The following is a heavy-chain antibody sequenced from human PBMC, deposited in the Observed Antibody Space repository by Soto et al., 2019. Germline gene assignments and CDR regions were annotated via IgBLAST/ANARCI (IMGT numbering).Heavy chain of an antibody. J-gene: IGHJ6*02. V-gene: IGHV1-69*13. CDR1: GGTFSSYA. Sequence: ASVKVSCKASGGTFSSYAISWVRQAPGQGLEWMGGIIPIFGTANYAQKFQGRVTITADESTSTAYMELSSLRSEDTAVYYCASSPWRYCSGGRCYNGYYGMDVWGQGTTVTVSS. CDR2: IIPIFGTA. CDR3: ASSPWRYCSGGRCYNGYYGMDV. D-gene: IGHD2-15*01.